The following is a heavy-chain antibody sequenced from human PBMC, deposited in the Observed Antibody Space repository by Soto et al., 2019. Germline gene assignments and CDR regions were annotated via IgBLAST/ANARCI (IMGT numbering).Heavy chain of an antibody. CDR2: ISSSGSTI. Sequence: GGSLRLSCAASGFTFSSYEMNWVRQAPGKGLEWVSYISSSGSTIYYADSVKGRFTISRDNAKNSLYLQMNSLRAEDTAVYYCASHRPYSSSFAFDIWGQGTMVTVSS. D-gene: IGHD6-6*01. J-gene: IGHJ3*02. CDR3: ASHRPYSSSFAFDI. V-gene: IGHV3-48*03. CDR1: GFTFSSYE.